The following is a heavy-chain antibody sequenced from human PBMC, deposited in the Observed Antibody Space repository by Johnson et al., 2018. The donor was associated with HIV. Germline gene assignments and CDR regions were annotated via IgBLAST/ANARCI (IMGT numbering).Heavy chain of an antibody. V-gene: IGHV3-13*01. D-gene: IGHD6-13*01. CDR2: IGTAGDT. CDR3: ARPQVAAAGRVVGNVESGDDAFDI. J-gene: IGHJ3*02. Sequence: VQLVESGGGLVQPGGSLRLSCAASGFTFSSYDMHWVRQATGKGLEWVSAIGTAGDTYYPGSVKGRFTISRDNAKNTLYLQMNSLRAEDTAVYYCARPQVAAAGRVVGNVESGDDAFDIWGQGTMVTVSS. CDR1: GFTFSSYD.